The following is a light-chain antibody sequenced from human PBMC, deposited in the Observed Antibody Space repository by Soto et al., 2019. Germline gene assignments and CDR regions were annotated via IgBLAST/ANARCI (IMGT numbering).Light chain of an antibody. CDR3: HQFNGFPLT. CDR2: DAS. CDR1: QDIGSA. Sequence: IQLTQSPSSLSASVGDRVTITCRAGQDIGSALAWYQQRPGKAPKLLLYDASNLEAGVPSRFSCSGSGTDFTLTITSLRPEDFSTYYCHQFNGFPLTFGGGTKVQIK. V-gene: IGKV1-13*02. J-gene: IGKJ4*01.